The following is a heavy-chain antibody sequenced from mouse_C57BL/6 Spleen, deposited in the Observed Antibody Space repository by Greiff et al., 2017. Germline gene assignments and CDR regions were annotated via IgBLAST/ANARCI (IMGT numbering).Heavy chain of an antibody. Sequence: VQLQQSGPELVKPGASVKISCKASGYSFTGYYMNWVKQSPEKSLEWIGEINPSTGGTTYNQKFKAKATLTVDKSSSTAYMQLKSLTSEDSAVYYCARARPGAMDYWGQGTSVTVSS. CDR3: ARARPGAMDY. CDR1: GYSFTGYY. V-gene: IGHV1-42*01. J-gene: IGHJ4*01. CDR2: INPSTGGT. D-gene: IGHD3-2*02.